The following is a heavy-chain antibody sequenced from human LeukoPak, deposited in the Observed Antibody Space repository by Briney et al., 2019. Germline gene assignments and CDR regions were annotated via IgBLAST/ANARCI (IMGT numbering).Heavy chain of an antibody. J-gene: IGHJ4*02. CDR1: GFTYSSYG. Sequence: PGRSLRLSCAASGFTYSSYGMHWVRQAPGKGLERVGVIWYDGSNKYYAGSVKGRFTISRDNSKNTLYLQMNSLRAEDTAVYYCARRARAAYHFDYWGQGTLVTVSP. CDR2: IWYDGSNK. CDR3: ARRARAAYHFDY. V-gene: IGHV3-33*01. D-gene: IGHD6-13*01.